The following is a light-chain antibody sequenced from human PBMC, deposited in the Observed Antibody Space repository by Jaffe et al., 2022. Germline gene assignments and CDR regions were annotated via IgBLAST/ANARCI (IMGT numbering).Light chain of an antibody. V-gene: IGLV3-19*01. CDR1: SLRNYY. CDR3: HSRDNSNITHVL. Sequence: SSELTQDPTVSVALGQTVRITCQGDSLRNYYATWYQQKPGQAPVLVIYGKNNRPSGIPDRFSGSGSGNTASLTITGAQAEDEADYYCHSRDNSNITHVLFGGGTKLTVL. CDR2: GKN. J-gene: IGLJ2*01.